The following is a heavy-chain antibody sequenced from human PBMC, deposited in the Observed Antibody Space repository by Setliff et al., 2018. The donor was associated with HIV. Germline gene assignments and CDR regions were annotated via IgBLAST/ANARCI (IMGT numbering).Heavy chain of an antibody. J-gene: IGHJ2*01. CDR1: EFTFSVYA. Sequence: GGSLRLSCAASEFTFSVYAMSWLRQAPGKGLEWVSGISGSGSDTYHADSVKGRFTISRDKSKNTVYLQMNSLRAEDTATYYCAKVFGTSPLVGYFDLWGRGTRVTVSS. D-gene: IGHD3-10*01. CDR3: AKVFGTSPLVGYFDL. CDR2: ISGSGSDT. V-gene: IGHV3-23*01.